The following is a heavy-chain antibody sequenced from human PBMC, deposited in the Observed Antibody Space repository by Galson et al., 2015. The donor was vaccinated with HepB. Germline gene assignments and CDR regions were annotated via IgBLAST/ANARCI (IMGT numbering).Heavy chain of an antibody. D-gene: IGHD1/OR15-1a*01. CDR3: AKWNRIVSSHLGLYFYYGIDI. J-gene: IGHJ6*02. Sequence: SLRLSCAASGFTFSSYGMHWVRQAPGKGLEWVVVISYDGSKKYYADSVKGRFAISRDNSKSTLYLQMNSLRAEDTAVYYCAKWNRIVSSHLGLYFYYGIDISDQGSSVSVPS. CDR1: GFTFSSYG. V-gene: IGHV3-30*18. CDR2: ISYDGSKK.